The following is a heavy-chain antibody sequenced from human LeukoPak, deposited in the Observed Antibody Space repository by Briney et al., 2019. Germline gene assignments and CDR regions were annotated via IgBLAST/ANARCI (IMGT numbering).Heavy chain of an antibody. D-gene: IGHD2-15*01. Sequence: PGGSLRLSCAASGFAFSSYAMTWVRQAPGKGLEWVSLTSGSGAGTYYADSVKGRFTVSRDQSKKTLNLQMNSLRVEDAAVYYCAKDRRGYCSDGSCLGSFDFWGQGTLVTVSS. V-gene: IGHV3-23*01. CDR2: TSGSGAGT. CDR1: GFAFSSYA. J-gene: IGHJ4*02. CDR3: AKDRRGYCSDGSCLGSFDF.